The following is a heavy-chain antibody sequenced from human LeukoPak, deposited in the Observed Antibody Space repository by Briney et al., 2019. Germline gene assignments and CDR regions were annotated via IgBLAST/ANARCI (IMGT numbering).Heavy chain of an antibody. CDR2: MNPNSGNT. J-gene: IGHJ4*02. V-gene: IGHV1-8*01. Sequence: GASVKVSCKASGYTFTSYDINWVRQATGQGLEWMGWMNPNSGNTGYAQKFQGRVTMTRNTSISTAYMELSSLRSEDTAVYYCARSTTPASYYYGSGSYGNWGQGTLVTVSS. CDR1: GYTFTSYD. CDR3: ARSTTPASYYYGSGSYGN. D-gene: IGHD3-10*01.